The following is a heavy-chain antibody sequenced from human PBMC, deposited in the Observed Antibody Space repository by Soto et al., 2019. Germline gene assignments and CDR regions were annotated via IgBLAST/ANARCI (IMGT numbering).Heavy chain of an antibody. V-gene: IGHV4-59*01. Sequence: LSLTCTVSGDSISTLYWGWMRQSPGKELEWIGYVYYTGSTNYNPSLKSRVTISVDRSKNQFSLKLTSANAADTAVYYCARGRTVRNYADDSSDYFYFFDYWGQGTQVTVSS. J-gene: IGHJ4*02. D-gene: IGHD3-22*01. CDR2: VYYTGST. CDR3: ARGRTVRNYADDSSDYFYFFDY. CDR1: GDSISTLY.